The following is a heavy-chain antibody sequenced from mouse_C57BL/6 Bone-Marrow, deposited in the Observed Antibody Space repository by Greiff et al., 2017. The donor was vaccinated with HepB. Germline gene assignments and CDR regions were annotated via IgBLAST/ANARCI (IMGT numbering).Heavy chain of an antibody. Sequence: DVQLQESGPGLVKPSQSLSLTCSVTGYSITSGYYWNWIRQFPGNKLEWMGYISYDGSNNYNPSLKNRISITRDTSKNQFFLKLNSVTTEDTATYYCARGRSTVGYFDVWGTGTTVTVSS. CDR3: ARGRSTVGYFDV. V-gene: IGHV3-6*01. CDR2: ISYDGSN. D-gene: IGHD1-1*01. CDR1: GYSITSGYY. J-gene: IGHJ1*03.